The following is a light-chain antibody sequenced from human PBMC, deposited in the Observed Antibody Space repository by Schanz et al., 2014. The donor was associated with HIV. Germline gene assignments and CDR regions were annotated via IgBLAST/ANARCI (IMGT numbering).Light chain of an antibody. CDR2: NTF. CDR3: AVWDDSLKGWV. CDR1: SSNFRSNA. V-gene: IGLV1-44*01. Sequence: QSVLTQPPSASGTPGQRVTISCSGSSSNFRSNAVNWYQQLPGTAPRLVIYNTFHRPSGVPDRFSGSQSGTSASLAISGLQSEDEADYYCAVWDDSLKGWVFGGGTKLTVL. J-gene: IGLJ3*02.